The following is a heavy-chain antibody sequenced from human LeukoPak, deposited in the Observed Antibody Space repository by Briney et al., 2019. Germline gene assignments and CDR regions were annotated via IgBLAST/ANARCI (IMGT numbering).Heavy chain of an antibody. CDR3: ARDHFLEWLQGMDYYYYYMDV. V-gene: IGHV1-69*13. J-gene: IGHJ6*03. CDR1: GGTFSSYA. CDR2: IISIFGTA. D-gene: IGHD3-3*01. Sequence: SVKASCKASGGTFSSYAISWVRQAPGQGLEWMGGIISIFGTANYAQKFQGRVTITADESTSTAYMELSSLRSEDTAVYYCARDHFLEWLQGMDYYYYYMDVWGKGTTVTVSS.